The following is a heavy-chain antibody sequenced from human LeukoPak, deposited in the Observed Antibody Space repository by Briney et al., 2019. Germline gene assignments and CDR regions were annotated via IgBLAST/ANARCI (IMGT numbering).Heavy chain of an antibody. D-gene: IGHD5-24*01. CDR3: ASYHGYNRFRWFDP. CDR2: IYYSGST. CDR1: GGSISSYY. Sequence: SETLPLTCTVSGGSISSYYWSWIRQPPGKGLEWIGYIYYSGSTNYNPSLKSRVTISVDTSKNQFSLKLSSVTAADTAVYYCASYHGYNRFRWFDPWGQGTLVTVSS. J-gene: IGHJ5*02. V-gene: IGHV4-59*01.